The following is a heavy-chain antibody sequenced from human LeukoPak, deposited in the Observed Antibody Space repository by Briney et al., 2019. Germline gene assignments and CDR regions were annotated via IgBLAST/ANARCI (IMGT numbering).Heavy chain of an antibody. CDR1: GFTFSKYA. CDR2: ITSSSTYI. J-gene: IGHJ6*04. D-gene: IGHD3-10*02. CDR3: AELGITMIGGV. V-gene: IGHV3-21*01. Sequence: GGSLRLSCAASGFTFSKYAMSWVRQAPGKGLEWVSSITSSSTYIYYADSVKGRFTISRDNAKNSLYLQMNSLRAEDTAVYYCAELGITMIGGVWGKGTTVTISS.